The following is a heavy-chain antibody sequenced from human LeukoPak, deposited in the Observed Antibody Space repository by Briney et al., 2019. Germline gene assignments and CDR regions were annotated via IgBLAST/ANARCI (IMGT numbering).Heavy chain of an antibody. D-gene: IGHD3-10*01. V-gene: IGHV4-34*01. J-gene: IGHJ5*02. CDR2: INHSGST. Sequence: SETLSLTCAVYGGSLSGYYWSWIRQPPGKGLEWIGEINHSGSTNYNPSLKSRVTISVDTSKNQFSLKLSSVTAADTAVYYCARGRITYYYGSGSYYGVWFDPWGQGTLVTVSS. CDR3: ARGRITYYYGSGSYYGVWFDP. CDR1: GGSLSGYY.